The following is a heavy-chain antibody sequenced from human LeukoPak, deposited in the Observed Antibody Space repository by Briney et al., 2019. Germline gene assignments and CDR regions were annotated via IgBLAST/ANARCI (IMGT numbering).Heavy chain of an antibody. V-gene: IGHV4-59*01. CDR1: GGSIRSYY. CDR2: IYYSGST. Sequence: SETLSLTCTVSGGSIRSYYATWIRQPPGKGLEYIGCIYYSGSTNYNPSLKSRVTISVDTSKSQFSLRLTSVTAADTAVYYCARGKDYNRSSPDHWGQGTLVTVSS. J-gene: IGHJ5*02. CDR3: ARGKDYNRSSPDH. D-gene: IGHD6-6*01.